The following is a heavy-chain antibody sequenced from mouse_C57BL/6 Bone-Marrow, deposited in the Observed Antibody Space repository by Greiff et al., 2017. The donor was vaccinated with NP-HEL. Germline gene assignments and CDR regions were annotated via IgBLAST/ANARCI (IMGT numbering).Heavy chain of an antibody. D-gene: IGHD1-1*01. CDR1: GFTFSDAW. CDR3: TRGSPTTVVADY. V-gene: IGHV6-6*01. J-gene: IGHJ2*01. CDR2: IRNKANNHAT. Sequence: EVQLVESGGGLVQPGGSMKLSCAASGFTFSDAWMDWVRQSPEKGLEWVAEIRNKANNHATYYAESVKGRFTISRDDSKSSVYLQMNSLRAEDTGIYYCTRGSPTTVVADYWGQGTTLTVSS.